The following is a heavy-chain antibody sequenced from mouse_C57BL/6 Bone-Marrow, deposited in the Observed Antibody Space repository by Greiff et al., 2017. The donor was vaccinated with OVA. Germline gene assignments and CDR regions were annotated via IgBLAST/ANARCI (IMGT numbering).Heavy chain of an antibody. CDR1: GYTFTEYT. Sequence: VKLQESGAELVKPGASVKLSCKASGYTFTEYTIHWVKQRSGQGLEWIGWFYPGSGSIKYNEKFKDKATLTADKSSSTVYMELSRLTSEDSAVDYCARHEEVYYYGSRWYFDVWGTGTTVTVSS. J-gene: IGHJ1*03. CDR2: FYPGSGSI. CDR3: ARHEEVYYYGSRWYFDV. V-gene: IGHV1-62-2*01. D-gene: IGHD1-1*01.